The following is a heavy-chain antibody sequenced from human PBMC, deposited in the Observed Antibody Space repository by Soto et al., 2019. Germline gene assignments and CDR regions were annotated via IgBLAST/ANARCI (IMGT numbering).Heavy chain of an antibody. CDR3: AKDLNSFTTKYYFDY. J-gene: IGHJ4*02. CDR2: ISYDGSNK. V-gene: IGHV3-30*18. Sequence: GGSLRLSCAASGFTFSSYGMHWVRQAPGKGLEWVAVISYDGSNKYYADSVKGRFTISRDNSKNTLYLQMNSLRAEDTAVYYCAKDLNSFTTKYYFDYWGQGTLVTVSS. D-gene: IGHD1-26*01. CDR1: GFTFSSYG.